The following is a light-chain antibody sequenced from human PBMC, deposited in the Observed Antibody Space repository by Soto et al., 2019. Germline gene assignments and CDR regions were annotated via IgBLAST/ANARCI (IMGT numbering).Light chain of an antibody. V-gene: IGKV1-13*02. CDR3: QNFRSSAIS. Sequence: AIQLTQSPSSLSASVGDRVSITCRASQGIGSALAWYQLKPGAAPALLIYDASTLESGVPSRFIGSRSGADFTLTISCLPPADFATYYCQNFRSSAISFGGGTKVEIK. CDR1: QGIGSA. J-gene: IGKJ4*01. CDR2: DAS.